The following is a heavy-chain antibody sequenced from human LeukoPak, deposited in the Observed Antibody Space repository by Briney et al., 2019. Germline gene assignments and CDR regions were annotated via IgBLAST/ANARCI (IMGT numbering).Heavy chain of an antibody. CDR3: ARAFMYPFSDYFGY. J-gene: IGHJ4*02. Sequence: SVKVSCKASGGTFSSYAISWVRQAPGQGLEWMGRIIPIFGTANYAQKFQGRVTITTDESTSTAYMELSSLRSEDTAVYYCARAFMYPFSDYFGYWGQGTLVTVSS. CDR2: IIPIFGTA. CDR1: GGTFSSYA. D-gene: IGHD2/OR15-2a*01. V-gene: IGHV1-69*05.